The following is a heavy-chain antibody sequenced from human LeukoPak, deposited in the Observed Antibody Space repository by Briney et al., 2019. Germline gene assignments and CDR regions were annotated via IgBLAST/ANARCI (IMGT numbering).Heavy chain of an antibody. CDR3: ARSQGYSYGSSY. CDR2: IVPILGTA. D-gene: IGHD5-18*01. CDR1: GYTFTSYY. Sequence: SVTVSCKASGYTFTSYYMHWVRQAPGQGLEWMGGIVPILGTANYAQKFQGRVTITADDSTGTAYMELTSLRSADTAVYYCARSQGYSYGSSYWGQGTLVTVSS. V-gene: IGHV1-69*13. J-gene: IGHJ4*02.